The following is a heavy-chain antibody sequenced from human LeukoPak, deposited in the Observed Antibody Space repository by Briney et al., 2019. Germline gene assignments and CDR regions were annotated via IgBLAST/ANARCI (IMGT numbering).Heavy chain of an antibody. CDR1: GITVSTFW. CDR2: INTDGSVT. Sequence: GGSLRLSCAASGITVSTFWMHWVRHAPGEGLVWVSRINTDGSVTNYADSVEGRFTISRDNAKNMLYLQMNDLRAEDTAVYYCVTDRYSDSAFGDWGQGTLVTVSS. D-gene: IGHD1-26*01. CDR3: VTDRYSDSAFGD. J-gene: IGHJ4*02. V-gene: IGHV3-74*01.